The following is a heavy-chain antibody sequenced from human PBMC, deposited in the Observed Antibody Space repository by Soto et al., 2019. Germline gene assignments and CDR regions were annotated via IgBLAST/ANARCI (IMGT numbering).Heavy chain of an antibody. CDR2: IYYSGST. D-gene: IGHD1-26*01. V-gene: IGHV4-59*01. CDR3: AGSTWELLFDY. Sequence: PSETLSLTCTASGGSISSYYWSWIRQPPGKGLEWIGYIYYSGSTNYNPSLKSRVTISVDTSKNQFSLKLSSVTAADTAVYYCAGSTWELLFDYWGQGTLVTVSS. J-gene: IGHJ4*02. CDR1: GGSISSYY.